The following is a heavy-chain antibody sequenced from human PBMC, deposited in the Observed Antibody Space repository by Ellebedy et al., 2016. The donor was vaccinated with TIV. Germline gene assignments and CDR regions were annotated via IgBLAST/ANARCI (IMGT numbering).Heavy chain of an antibody. CDR1: GGSISSGDYY. D-gene: IGHD3-10*01. Sequence: SETLSLXCTVSGGSISSGDYYWSWIRQPPGKGLEWIGYIYYSGSTYYNPSLKSRVTISVDTSKNQFSLKLSSVTAADTAVYYCAREVSRITMVRGIIIPDNWFDPWGQGTLVTVSS. CDR2: IYYSGST. CDR3: AREVSRITMVRGIIIPDNWFDP. J-gene: IGHJ5*02. V-gene: IGHV4-30-4*01.